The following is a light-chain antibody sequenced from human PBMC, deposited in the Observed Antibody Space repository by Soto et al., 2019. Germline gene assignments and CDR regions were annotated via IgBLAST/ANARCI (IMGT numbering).Light chain of an antibody. CDR1: SSNIGSNY. V-gene: IGLV1-51*01. CDR3: ATWDGTLSVI. J-gene: IGLJ2*01. Sequence: QSVLTQPPSVSAAPGQKVTISCSGRSSNIGSNYVSWYQQLPGTAPKLLIFDNNKRPSGIPDRFSGSKSGTSATLVITGLQTGDEADYFCATWDGTLSVIFGGGTKVTVL. CDR2: DNN.